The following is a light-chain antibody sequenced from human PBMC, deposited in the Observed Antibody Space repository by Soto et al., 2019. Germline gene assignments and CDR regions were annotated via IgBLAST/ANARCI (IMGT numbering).Light chain of an antibody. CDR3: QQSYSTPLT. CDR2: AAS. J-gene: IGKJ4*01. CDR1: QSISSY. V-gene: IGKV1-39*01. Sequence: DLQMTQPPSSLSASVGDRVTITCRASQSISSYVNWYQQKPGKAPKLLIYAASSLQSGVPSRFSGSGSGTDFTLTISSLQPEEFATYYCQQSYSTPLTFGGGTKVEIK.